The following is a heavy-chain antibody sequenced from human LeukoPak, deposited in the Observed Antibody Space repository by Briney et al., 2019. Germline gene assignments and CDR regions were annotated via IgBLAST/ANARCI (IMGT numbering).Heavy chain of an antibody. CDR3: ARLFVATYQDSDAFDI. V-gene: IGHV4-59*08. CDR1: GGSISSYY. D-gene: IGHD5-12*01. CDR2: IYYSGST. J-gene: IGHJ3*02. Sequence: SETLSLTCTVSGGSISSYYWSWIRQPPGKGPEWIGYIYYSGSTNYNPSLKSRVTISVDTSKNQFSLKLSSVTAADTAVYYCARLFVATYQDSDAFDIWGQGTMVTVSS.